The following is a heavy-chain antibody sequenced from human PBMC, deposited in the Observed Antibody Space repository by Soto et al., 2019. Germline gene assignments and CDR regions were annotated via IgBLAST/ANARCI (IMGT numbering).Heavy chain of an antibody. V-gene: IGHV1-2*04. Sequence: ASVKVSCKDSGYTFTGNYRQWVRQAPGQGLEWMGWINPNSGGTNYAQKFQGWVTMTRDTSISTAYMELSRLRSDDTAVYYCARDLKYYDILTGYYRPCAFDIWGQGTMVTVSS. CDR1: GYTFTGNY. CDR3: ARDLKYYDILTGYYRPCAFDI. J-gene: IGHJ3*02. D-gene: IGHD3-9*01. CDR2: INPNSGGT.